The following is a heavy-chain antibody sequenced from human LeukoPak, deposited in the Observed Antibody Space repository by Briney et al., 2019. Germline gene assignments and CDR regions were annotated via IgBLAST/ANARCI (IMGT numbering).Heavy chain of an antibody. J-gene: IGHJ4*01. Sequence: GGSLRLSCAASGFNFGSYAMDWVRQAPGKGLEWVGDISYDGGYQSYAVFVRGRFTISRDNSKNTLFLQMNSLRPEDAAVYYCATESSLSNWGHGTLVTVSS. D-gene: IGHD3-16*02. CDR3: ATESSLSN. CDR2: ISYDGGYQ. V-gene: IGHV3-30*03. CDR1: GFNFGSYA.